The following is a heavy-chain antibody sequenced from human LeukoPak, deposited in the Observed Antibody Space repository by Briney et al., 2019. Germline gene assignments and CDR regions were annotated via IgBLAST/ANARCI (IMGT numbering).Heavy chain of an antibody. V-gene: IGHV4-59*01. CDR2: IYYSGST. D-gene: IGHD3-10*01. CDR3: ARDPFGSNAFDI. CDR1: GGSISSYY. Sequence: PSETLSLTCTVSGGSISSYYWSWIRQPPGKGLEWLGYIYYSGSTNYNPSLKSRVTISVDTSNNQFSLRLSSVTAADTAVYYCARDPFGSNAFDIWGQGTVVAVSS. J-gene: IGHJ3*02.